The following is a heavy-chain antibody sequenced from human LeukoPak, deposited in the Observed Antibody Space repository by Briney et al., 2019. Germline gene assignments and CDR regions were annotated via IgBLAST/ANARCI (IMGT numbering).Heavy chain of an antibody. Sequence: GGSLRLSCAASGFTFSNYWMSWVRQAPGEGLEWVANIKEDGSEKYYVDSVKGRFTISRDNARNSVYLQMNSLRAEDTAVYYCARKTGTIGEAFDYWGQGTLVTVSS. D-gene: IGHD1-1*01. CDR2: IKEDGSEK. V-gene: IGHV3-7*03. CDR3: ARKTGTIGEAFDY. J-gene: IGHJ4*02. CDR1: GFTFSNYW.